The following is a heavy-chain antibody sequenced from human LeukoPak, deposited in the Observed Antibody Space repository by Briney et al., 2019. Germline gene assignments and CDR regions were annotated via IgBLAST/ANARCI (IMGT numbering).Heavy chain of an antibody. V-gene: IGHV3-23*01. CDR3: AIMHGYYDGSGYWVQ. J-gene: IGHJ1*01. D-gene: IGHD3-22*01. CDR2: ITPNADRT. CDR1: GFTFGSYG. Sequence: GGSLRLSCAASGFTFGSYGMSWVRQAPGKGLEWVSFITPNADRTSYADSVEGRFTISRDNPRNTLYMQMNSLRDEDTALYYCAIMHGYYDGSGYWVQWGQGSLVTVSS.